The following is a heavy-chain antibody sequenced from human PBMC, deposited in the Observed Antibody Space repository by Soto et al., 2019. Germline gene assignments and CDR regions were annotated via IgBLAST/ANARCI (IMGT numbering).Heavy chain of an antibody. D-gene: IGHD4-17*01. CDR2: IYWNDDK. V-gene: IGHV2-5*01. Sequence: SGPTLVNPTQTLTLTCTFSGFSLSTSGVGVGWIRQPPGKALEWLALIYWNDDKRYSPSLKSRLTITKDTSKNQVVLTMTNMDPVDTATFFFSRYGDERDIHSFPARRTSDL. CDR3: SRYGDERDIHSFPARRTSDL. J-gene: IGHJ2*01. CDR1: GFSLSTSGVG.